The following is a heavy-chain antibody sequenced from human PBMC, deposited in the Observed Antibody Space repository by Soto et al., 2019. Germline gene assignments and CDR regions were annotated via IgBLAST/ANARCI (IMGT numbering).Heavy chain of an antibody. J-gene: IGHJ5*02. D-gene: IGHD2-15*01. CDR2: IDPSDSYT. Sequence: GESLKISCKGSGYSFTSYWISWVRQMPGKGLEWMGRIDPSDSYTNYSPSFQGHVTISADKSISTAYLQWSSLKASDTAMYYCARHDGVVVVAATSNWFDPWGQGTLVTVSS. CDR1: GYSFTSYW. CDR3: ARHDGVVVVAATSNWFDP. V-gene: IGHV5-10-1*01.